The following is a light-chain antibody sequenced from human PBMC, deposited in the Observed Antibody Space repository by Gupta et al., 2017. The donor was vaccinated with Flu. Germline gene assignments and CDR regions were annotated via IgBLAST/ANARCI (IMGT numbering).Light chain of an antibody. V-gene: IGKV2-30*01. CDR2: QVS. J-gene: IGKJ1*01. CDR3: MQGSRWPWA. Sequence: DVVMTQSPLSLPVTLGQPASIACRSSQSLVYSVGNTYLHWFQQRPGQSPRRLIYQVSHRESGVPDRFSGSGSGTDFTLKISRAEAEDVGVYYCMQGSRWPWAFGQGTKVEIK. CDR1: QSLVYSVGNTY.